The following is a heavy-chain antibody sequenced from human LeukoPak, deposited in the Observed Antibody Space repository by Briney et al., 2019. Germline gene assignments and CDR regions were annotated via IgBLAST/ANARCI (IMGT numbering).Heavy chain of an antibody. J-gene: IGHJ4*02. CDR2: ISPNSGGT. Sequence: ASVKVSCKASGYTFTNYYIHWVRQAPGQGLEWMGWISPNSGGTNYAQKFQGRVTMTRDTSISTAYMDLSSLRSDDTAVYYCASDGSVSALYYFDFWGQGTLVTVSS. CDR1: GYTFTNYY. D-gene: IGHD3-10*01. V-gene: IGHV1-2*02. CDR3: ASDGSVSALYYFDF.